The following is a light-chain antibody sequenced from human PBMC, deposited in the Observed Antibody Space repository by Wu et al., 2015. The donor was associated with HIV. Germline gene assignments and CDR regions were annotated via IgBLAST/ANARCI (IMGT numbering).Light chain of an antibody. CDR3: QQYNNWPPYT. CDR2: AAS. CDR1: QSVGSN. J-gene: IGKJ2*01. Sequence: EIVMTQSLATLSVSPGERTTLSCRASQSVGSNLAWFQQKPGQAPRLLIYAASTRATGVPGRFSGSGSGTEFTLTISGMQSEDFAVYYCQQYNNWPPYTFGQGTKLEIK. V-gene: IGKV3-15*01.